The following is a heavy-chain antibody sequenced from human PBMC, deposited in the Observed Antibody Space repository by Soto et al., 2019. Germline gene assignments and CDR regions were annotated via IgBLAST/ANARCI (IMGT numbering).Heavy chain of an antibody. CDR1: GGSISSSSYY. CDR3: EREVRDTTTFEY. V-gene: IGHV4-39*02. J-gene: IGHJ4*02. CDR2: IYYSGST. D-gene: IGHD5-12*01. Sequence: SETLSLTCTVSGGSISSSSYYWGRIRQPPGKGLECIGSIYYSGSTYYNPSLKSRVTISVDTSKNQFSLKLSSVTAADTAVYYWEREVRDTTTFEYWGQGILVTVSS.